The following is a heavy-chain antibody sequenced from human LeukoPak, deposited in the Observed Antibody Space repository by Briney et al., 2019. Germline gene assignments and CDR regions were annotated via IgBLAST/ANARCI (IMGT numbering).Heavy chain of an antibody. CDR3: ARTTRGAGAYYFDY. J-gene: IGHJ4*02. CDR2: IDWDDDK. CDR1: GFSPITREEC. Sequence: SGPALVKPTQTLTLTCTYSGFSPITREECVSWVRQPPGKALEWLALIDWDDDKYYSASLKTRLTISKDSSKNQVILTVTNLDPVDTATYYCARTTRGAGAYYFDYWGQGILVTVSS. V-gene: IGHV2-70*18. D-gene: IGHD3-10*01.